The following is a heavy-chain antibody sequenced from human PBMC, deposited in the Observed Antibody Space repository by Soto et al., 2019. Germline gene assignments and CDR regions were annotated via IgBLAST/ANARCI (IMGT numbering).Heavy chain of an antibody. CDR2: IYYSGST. CDR1: GGSIGSYY. CDR3: ARGWGLVFDY. V-gene: IGHV4-59*01. Sequence: SEILSLTANVTGGSIGSYYWSWIRQPPGKGLEWIGYIYYSGSTNYNPSLKSRVTISVDTSKNQFSLKLSSVSAADTDVYYCARGWGLVFDYWGQGTLVTVSS. D-gene: IGHD2-21*02. J-gene: IGHJ4*02.